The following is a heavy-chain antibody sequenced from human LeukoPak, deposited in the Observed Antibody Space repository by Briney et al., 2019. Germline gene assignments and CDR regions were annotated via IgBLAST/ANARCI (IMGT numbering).Heavy chain of an antibody. D-gene: IGHD2-8*01. V-gene: IGHV1-18*01. J-gene: IGHJ4*02. CDR3: AISRYCTNGVCYTGLFY. Sequence: GASVKVSCKASGYTFTSYGISWVRQAPGQGLEWMGWISAYNGNTNYAQKFQGRVTMTEDTSTDTAYMELSSLRSEDTAVYYCAISRYCTNGVCYTGLFYWGQGTLVTVSS. CDR1: GYTFTSYG. CDR2: ISAYNGNT.